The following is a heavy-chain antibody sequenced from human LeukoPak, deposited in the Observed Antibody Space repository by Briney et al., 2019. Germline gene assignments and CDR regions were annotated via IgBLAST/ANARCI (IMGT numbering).Heavy chain of an antibody. CDR1: GFTFSSYW. D-gene: IGHD3-16*01. CDR3: ARGGGLDV. V-gene: IGHV3-7*03. CDR2: INHYGNVN. J-gene: IGHJ6*02. Sequence: GGSLRLSCAASGFTFSSYWMNWARQAPGKGLEWVASINHYGNVNYYVDSVKGRFTISRDNAKNSLYLQMSNLRAEDTAVYFCARGGGLDVWGQGATVTVSS.